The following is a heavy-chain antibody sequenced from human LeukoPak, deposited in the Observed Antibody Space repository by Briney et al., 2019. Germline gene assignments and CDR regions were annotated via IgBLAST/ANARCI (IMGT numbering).Heavy chain of an antibody. V-gene: IGHV5-51*01. D-gene: IGHD6-13*01. CDR2: IYPGDSDT. CDR1: GYSFTSYW. J-gene: IGHJ5*02. CDR3: ARQQVAAAGINWFDP. Sequence: GESLKISCKGSGYSFTSYWIGWVRQMPGKGLEWMGIIYPGDSDTRYGPSFQGQVTISADKSISTAYLQWSSLKASDTAMYYCARQQVAAAGINWFDPWGQGTLVTVSS.